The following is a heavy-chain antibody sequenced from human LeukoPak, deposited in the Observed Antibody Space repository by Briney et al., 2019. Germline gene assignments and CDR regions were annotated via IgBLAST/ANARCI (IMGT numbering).Heavy chain of an antibody. J-gene: IGHJ4*02. CDR1: GYTFTGSGRY. CDR2: IHPNNGAT. V-gene: IGHV1-2*02. Sequence: ASVKVSCKASGYTFTGSGRYLYWLRQAPGQGLECVGWIHPNNGATLYAQKFQGRVAMTTDTSISTAYMELSRLRPDDTAMYYCARDGPAQMVDFDYWGQGTLVTVSP. CDR3: ARDGPAQMVDFDY. D-gene: IGHD3-10*01.